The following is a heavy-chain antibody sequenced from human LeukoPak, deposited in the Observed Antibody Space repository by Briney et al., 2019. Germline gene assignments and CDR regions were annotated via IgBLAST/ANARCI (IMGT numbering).Heavy chain of an antibody. Sequence: GGSLRLSCGVSGITLSNYGMSWVRQAPGKGLEWVAGLSGSGGVTKYADSMKGRFTISRDNSKNTLFLQMNSLRAEDTAVYFCAKRGVVIRVVLVGFHREAYYFDSWGQGALVTVSS. CDR3: AKRGVVIRVVLVGFHREAYYFDS. J-gene: IGHJ4*02. CDR2: LSGSGGVT. D-gene: IGHD3-10*01. V-gene: IGHV3-23*01. CDR1: GITLSNYG.